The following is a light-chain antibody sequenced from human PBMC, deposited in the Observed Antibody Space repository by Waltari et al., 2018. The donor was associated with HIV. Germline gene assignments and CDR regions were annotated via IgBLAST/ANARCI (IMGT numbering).Light chain of an antibody. Sequence: QSALTQPASVSGSPGQSITISCTGTSSDVVAYNYVSWYQQHPGQAPKLIIYDVNYRPSGISSRFSGSKSGNTASLTISGLQAEDEADYYCSSYTGSDTLLGVFGTGTKVTVL. CDR1: SSDVVAYNY. J-gene: IGLJ1*01. CDR3: SSYTGSDTLLGV. V-gene: IGLV2-14*01. CDR2: DVN.